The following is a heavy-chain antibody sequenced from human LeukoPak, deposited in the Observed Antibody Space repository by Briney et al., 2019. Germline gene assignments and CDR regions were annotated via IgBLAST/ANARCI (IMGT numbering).Heavy chain of an antibody. Sequence: GGSETLSCAASGFTFSSYMNWVRQAPGKGLEWVSSISSTSSYIYYADSDKGRFAISRDNAKNSLYLHMNSLRADDTAVYYCARGQSRYFDWYMGFFDYWGEGT. CDR1: GFTFSSY. D-gene: IGHD3-9*01. J-gene: IGHJ4*02. V-gene: IGHV3-21*01. CDR3: ARGQSRYFDWYMGFFDY. CDR2: ISSTSSYI.